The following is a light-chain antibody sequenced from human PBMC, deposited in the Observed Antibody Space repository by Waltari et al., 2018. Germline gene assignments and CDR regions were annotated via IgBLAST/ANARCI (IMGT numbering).Light chain of an antibody. CDR2: ASS. CDR3: HQSYDTPLT. J-gene: IGKJ4*01. CDR1: QSISTS. Sequence: DVEVTQSPSSLSVSVGDRVTVNCRASQSISTSVNWYQQKPGKAPRLLVYASSGLQSGVPSKFSGGGFGTNFTLIITSLEPEDFATYYCHQSYDTPLTFGGGTRVESK. V-gene: IGKV1-39*01.